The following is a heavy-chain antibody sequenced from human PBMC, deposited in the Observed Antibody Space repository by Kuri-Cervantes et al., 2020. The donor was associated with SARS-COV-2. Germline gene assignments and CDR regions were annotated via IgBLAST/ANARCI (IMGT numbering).Heavy chain of an antibody. CDR1: RFTFSEYY. V-gene: IGHV3-11*04. CDR2: IRSSSSTI. D-gene: IGHD1-26*01. CDR3: AGGGGELRALDD. J-gene: IGHJ4*01. Sequence: SLTLSCAASRFTFSEYYTSWNRQAPGKGLDWVSYIRSSSSTIYYADSVKGRFTISTDNANNSLYVQMDSLRAGDAAVYQCAGGGGELRALDDWGQGTLVTVSS.